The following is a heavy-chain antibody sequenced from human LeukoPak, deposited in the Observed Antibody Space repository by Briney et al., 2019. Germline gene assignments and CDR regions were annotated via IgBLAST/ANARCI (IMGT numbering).Heavy chain of an antibody. D-gene: IGHD3-22*01. CDR3: ATWSSGYYSGAFDI. Sequence: SETLSLTCTVSGGSISHYYWNWIRQSAGMRLEWIGRLYTGGITEYNPSLKSRVTMSVDTSKSQFSLEVRSVTAADTALYYCATWSSGYYSGAFDIWGQGTMVTVSS. CDR2: LYTGGIT. J-gene: IGHJ3*02. CDR1: GGSISHYY. V-gene: IGHV4-4*07.